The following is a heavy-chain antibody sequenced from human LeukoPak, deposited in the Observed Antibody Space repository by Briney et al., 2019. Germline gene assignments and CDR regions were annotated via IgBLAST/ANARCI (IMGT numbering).Heavy chain of an antibody. D-gene: IGHD3-22*01. CDR2: IYHSGTT. J-gene: IGHJ4*02. CDR3: ARDGVFHDSDGYSFDY. Sequence: SETLSLTCTVSGGSISSSFNYWGWIRQPPGKGLEWIASIYHSGTTYYNPSLRNRVTLFVDTSKNQFSLKLTSLTAADTAVYYCARDGVFHDSDGYSFDYWGQGTLVTVSS. CDR1: GGSISSSFNY. V-gene: IGHV4-39*02.